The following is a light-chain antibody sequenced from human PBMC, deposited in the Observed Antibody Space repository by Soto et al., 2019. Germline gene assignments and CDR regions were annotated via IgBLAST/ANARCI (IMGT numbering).Light chain of an antibody. CDR2: AAS. CDR1: QGIGSY. CDR3: QQLNNYPLT. V-gene: IGKV1-9*01. J-gene: IGKJ4*01. Sequence: DIQLTQSPSFLSASLGDRVTITCRASQGIGSYLAWYQQKPGKAPRLLIYAASTLQSGVPSRFSGSGSDTEFTLTISSLQPEDCATYYCQQLNNYPLTFGGGTKVEIK.